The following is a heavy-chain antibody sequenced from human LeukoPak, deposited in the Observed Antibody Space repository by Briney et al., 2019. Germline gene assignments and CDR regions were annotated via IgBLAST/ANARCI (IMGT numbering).Heavy chain of an antibody. D-gene: IGHD3-10*01. V-gene: IGHV3-23*01. J-gene: IGHJ4*02. CDR3: AKADGSYKTLIDY. Sequence: PGGSLRLSCAASGFTFTICAMNWVRQAPGKGLERVSGISGSGGSTYYADSVKGRFTISRDSSKNTVYLQMNSLRAEDTAVYYCAKADGSYKTLIDYWGQGTLVTVSS. CDR1: GFTFTICA. CDR2: ISGSGGST.